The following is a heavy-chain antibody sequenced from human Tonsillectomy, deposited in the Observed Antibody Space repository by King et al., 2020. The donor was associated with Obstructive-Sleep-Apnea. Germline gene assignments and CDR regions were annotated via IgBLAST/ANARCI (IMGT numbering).Heavy chain of an antibody. CDR3: ARGLSATVTPIPFDF. CDR1: GYTFTDYY. CDR2: ISTYNGNT. D-gene: IGHD4-17*01. V-gene: IGHV1-18*04. Sequence: VQLVESGAEVKKPGASVKVSCKASGYTFTDYYMHWVRQAPGQGLEWLGWISTYNGNTNYAQKFQGRDTMTTDTSTTTGYMGLRSLRSDDTAIYYCARGLSATVTPIPFDFWGQGTLVSVSS. J-gene: IGHJ4*02.